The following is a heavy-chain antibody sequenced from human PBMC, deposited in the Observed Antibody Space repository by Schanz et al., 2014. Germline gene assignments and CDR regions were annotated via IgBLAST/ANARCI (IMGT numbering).Heavy chain of an antibody. J-gene: IGHJ4*02. Sequence: QVQLVQSGAEVKKPGASVKVSCKASGYTFTSYGINWVRQAPGQGLEWMGWISAFNGNTNYAQKLQGRVTMTTDTSTSTADMELRSLRSDGTAVYYGARGGYSSGWYDRDIAHFDYWGQGTLVAGSS. CDR1: GYTFTSYG. CDR2: ISAFNGNT. CDR3: ARGGYSSGWYDRDIAHFDY. V-gene: IGHV1-18*01. D-gene: IGHD6-19*01.